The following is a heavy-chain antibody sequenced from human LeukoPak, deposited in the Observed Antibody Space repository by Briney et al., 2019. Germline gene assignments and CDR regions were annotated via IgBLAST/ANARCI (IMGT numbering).Heavy chain of an antibody. V-gene: IGHV3-74*01. D-gene: IGHD6-13*01. CDR1: GFTFSTYW. CDR2: IHSDGSST. CDR3: ARDIYSKSGDDY. J-gene: IGHJ4*02. Sequence: GGSLRLSCVASGFTFSTYWMHWVRQAPGKGLVWVARIHSDGSSTTYADSVKGRFTTSRDNAKNTVYLQMNSLRAEDTAVYYCARDIYSKSGDDYWGQGTLVTVSS.